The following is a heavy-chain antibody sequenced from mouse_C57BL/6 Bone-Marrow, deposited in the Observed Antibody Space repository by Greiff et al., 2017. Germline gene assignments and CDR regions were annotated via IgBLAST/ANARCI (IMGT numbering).Heavy chain of an antibody. Sequence: EVMLVESGGGLVQPGGSLKLSCAASGFTFSDYYMYWVRQTPEKRLEWVAYISNGGGSTYYPDTVKGRFTISRDNAKNTLYLQMSRLKSEDTAMYYCARHDDGNTWFAYWGQGTLVTVSA. J-gene: IGHJ3*01. CDR1: GFTFSDYY. V-gene: IGHV5-12*01. D-gene: IGHD2-1*01. CDR3: ARHDDGNTWFAY. CDR2: ISNGGGST.